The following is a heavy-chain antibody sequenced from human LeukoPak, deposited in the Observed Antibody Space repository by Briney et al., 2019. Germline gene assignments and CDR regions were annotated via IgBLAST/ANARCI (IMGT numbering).Heavy chain of an antibody. CDR1: GFTFSSYS. D-gene: IGHD6-13*01. V-gene: IGHV3-21*01. CDR2: ISSSSYI. CDR3: ARVDRSGYSSSWYSDY. Sequence: PGGSLRLSCAASGFTFSSYSLNWVRQAPGKGLEWVSSISSSSYIYYADSVKGRFTISRDNAKNSLYLQMNSLRAEDTAVYYCARVDRSGYSSSWYSDYWGQGTLVTVSS. J-gene: IGHJ4*02.